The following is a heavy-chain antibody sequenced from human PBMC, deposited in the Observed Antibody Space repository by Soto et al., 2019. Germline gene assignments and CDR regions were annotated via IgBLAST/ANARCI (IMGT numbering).Heavy chain of an antibody. D-gene: IGHD2-15*01. CDR2: IYYSGST. J-gene: IGHJ6*02. V-gene: IGHV4-39*01. CDR1: GGSISSSSYY. CDR3: ARGDAAPATYYYYYYGMDV. Sequence: WETLSLTCTVSGGSISSSSYYWGWIRQPPGKGLEWIGSIYYSGSTYYNPSLKSRVTISVDTSKNQFSLKLSSVTAADTAVYYCARGDAAPATYYYYYYGMDVWGQGTTVTVSS.